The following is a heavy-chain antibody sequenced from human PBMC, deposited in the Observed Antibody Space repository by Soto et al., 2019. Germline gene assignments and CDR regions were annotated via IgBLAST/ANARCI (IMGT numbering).Heavy chain of an antibody. CDR1: GFTFSSYG. CDR3: AKDRQPDGIWTFDF. V-gene: IGHV3-33*03. CDR2: IWYDGSNK. Sequence: GGSLRLSCAASGFTFSSYGMHWVRQAPGKGLEWVAVIWYDGSNKYYADSVKGRFTISRDHSQNSVFLQMSSLRDEDTAVYYCAKDRQPDGIWTFDFWGQGTLVTVSS. J-gene: IGHJ4*02. D-gene: IGHD3-9*01.